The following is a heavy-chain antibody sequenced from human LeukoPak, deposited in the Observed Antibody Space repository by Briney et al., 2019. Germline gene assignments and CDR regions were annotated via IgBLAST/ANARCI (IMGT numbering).Heavy chain of an antibody. CDR1: GFTFSSYA. Sequence: GGSLRLSCAASGFTFSSYAMSWVRQAPGKGLEWVSAISGSGGSTYYADSVKGRFTISRDNSKNTLYLQMNSLRAEDTAVYYCAKVGYSGYDLAPNYFDYWGQGTLVTVSS. D-gene: IGHD5-12*01. J-gene: IGHJ4*02. CDR3: AKVGYSGYDLAPNYFDY. V-gene: IGHV3-23*01. CDR2: ISGSGGST.